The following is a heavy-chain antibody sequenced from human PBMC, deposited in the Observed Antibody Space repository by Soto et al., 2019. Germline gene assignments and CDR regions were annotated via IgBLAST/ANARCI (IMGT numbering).Heavy chain of an antibody. Sequence: GGSLRLSCAASGFTFSGSAVHWVRQASGKGLEWVGRIKSKTDAGTTDYAAPVKGRFTISRDDSKNTLYLQMNSLKTEDTAVYYCAKATATGGGAFEIYGQGTVVTVSS. J-gene: IGHJ3*02. V-gene: IGHV3-15*01. CDR2: IKSKTDAGTT. D-gene: IGHD2-8*02. CDR3: AKATATGGGAFEI. CDR1: GFTFSGSA.